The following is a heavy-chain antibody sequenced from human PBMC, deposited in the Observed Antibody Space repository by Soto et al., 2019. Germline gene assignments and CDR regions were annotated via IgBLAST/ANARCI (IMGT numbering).Heavy chain of an antibody. Sequence: ESGPTLVNPTQTLTLTCTFSGFSLSTSGMCVSWIRQPPGKALEWLARIDWDDDKYYSTSLKTRLTISKDTSKNQVVLTMTNMDPVDTATYYCARIVTCSGGSCYSNYAFDIWGQGTMVTVSS. CDR2: IDWDDDK. J-gene: IGHJ3*02. V-gene: IGHV2-70*11. D-gene: IGHD2-15*01. CDR3: ARIVTCSGGSCYSNYAFDI. CDR1: GFSLSTSGMC.